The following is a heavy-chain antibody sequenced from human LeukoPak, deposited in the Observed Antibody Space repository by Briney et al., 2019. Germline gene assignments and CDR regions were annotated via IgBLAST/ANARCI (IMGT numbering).Heavy chain of an antibody. V-gene: IGHV3-23*01. Sequence: PGGTLRLSCAASGFTFSSYGMSWVRQAPGKGLEWVSGISGSGSGTYYADSVKGRFTISRDNSKNTLYLQMNSLRAEDTAVYYCATSRGDYDYVWGSYRPYYFDYWGQGTLVTVSS. CDR2: ISGSGSGT. J-gene: IGHJ4*02. D-gene: IGHD3-16*02. CDR1: GFTFSSYG. CDR3: ATSRGDYDYVWGSYRPYYFDY.